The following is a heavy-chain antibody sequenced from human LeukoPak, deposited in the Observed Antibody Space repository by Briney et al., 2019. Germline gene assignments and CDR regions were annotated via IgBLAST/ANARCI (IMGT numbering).Heavy chain of an antibody. V-gene: IGHV3-9*01. J-gene: IGHJ3*02. Sequence: GGSLRLSCAASGFIFDDHGMHWVRQAPGKGLEWVSGISWNSGSIGYADSVKGRFTISRDNAKNSLYLQMNSLRAEDTALYYCAKDIGGSGIRAFDIWGQGTMVTVSS. D-gene: IGHD3-10*01. CDR2: ISWNSGSI. CDR1: GFIFDDHG. CDR3: AKDIGGSGIRAFDI.